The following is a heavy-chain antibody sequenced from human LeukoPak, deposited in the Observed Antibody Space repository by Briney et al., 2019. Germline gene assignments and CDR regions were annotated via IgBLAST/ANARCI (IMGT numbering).Heavy chain of an antibody. CDR2: IYTSGST. V-gene: IGHV4-4*07. J-gene: IGHJ3*02. D-gene: IGHD1-26*01. Sequence: PSETLSLTCTVSGGSISSYYWSWIRQPAGKGLEWIGRIYTSGSTNYNPSLKSRVTMSVDTSKNQFSLRLSSVTAAGTAVYYCATYSGSYYKAKGAFDIWGQGTMVTVSS. CDR1: GGSISSYY. CDR3: ATYSGSYYKAKGAFDI.